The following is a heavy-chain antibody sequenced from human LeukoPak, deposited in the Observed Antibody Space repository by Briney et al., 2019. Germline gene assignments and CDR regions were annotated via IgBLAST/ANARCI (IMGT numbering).Heavy chain of an antibody. CDR2: IYYSGST. CDR1: GGSISSYY. J-gene: IGHJ3*02. V-gene: IGHV4-59*08. Sequence: SETLSLTCTVSGGSISSYYWSWIRQPPGKGLEWIGYIYYSGSTNYNPSLKSRVTISVDTSKNQFSLKLSSVTAADTAVCYCARSPPDAFDIWGQGTMVTVSS. CDR3: ARSPPDAFDI.